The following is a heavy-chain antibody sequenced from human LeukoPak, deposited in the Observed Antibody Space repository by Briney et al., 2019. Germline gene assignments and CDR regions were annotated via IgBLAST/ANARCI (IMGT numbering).Heavy chain of an antibody. CDR3: AREREYYGSGSYFGNWFDP. CDR2: IYYSGST. Sequence: SQTLSLTCTVSGGSISSGGYYWSWIRQHPGKGLEWIGYIYYSGSTYYNPSLKCRVTISVDTSKNQFSLKLSSVTAADTAVYYCAREREYYGSGSYFGNWFDPWGQGTLVTVSS. CDR1: GGSISSGGYY. J-gene: IGHJ5*02. V-gene: IGHV4-31*03. D-gene: IGHD3-10*01.